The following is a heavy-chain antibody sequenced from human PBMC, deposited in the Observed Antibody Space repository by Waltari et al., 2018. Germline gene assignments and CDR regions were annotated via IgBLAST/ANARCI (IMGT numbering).Heavy chain of an antibody. V-gene: IGHV1-69*04. CDR1: GGTFSSYA. D-gene: IGHD6-19*01. CDR2: IIPILGIT. CDR3: ARKPEYSSGEGWFDP. J-gene: IGHJ5*02. Sequence: QVQLVQSGAEVKKPGSSVTVSCKASGGTFSSYAISWVRQAPGQGLEWMGGIIPILGITNYAQKFQGRITITADESTSTAYMELSSLRSEDTAVYYCARKPEYSSGEGWFDPWGQGTLVTVSS.